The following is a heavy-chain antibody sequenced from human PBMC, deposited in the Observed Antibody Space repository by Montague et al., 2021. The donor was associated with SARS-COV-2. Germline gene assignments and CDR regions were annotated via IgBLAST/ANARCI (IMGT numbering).Heavy chain of an antibody. J-gene: IGHJ5*02. V-gene: IGHV4-34*01. D-gene: IGHD3-3*01. CDR2: INHSGST. CDR3: ASQTLGITIFGVVNGRWFDP. CDR1: GGSFSGYY. Sequence: SETLSLTCAVYGGSFSGYYWSWIRQPPGKGLEWIGEINHSGSTNXXPSLKSRVTISVDTSKNQFSLKLSSVTAADTAVYYCASQTLGITIFGVVNGRWFDPWGQGTLVTVSS.